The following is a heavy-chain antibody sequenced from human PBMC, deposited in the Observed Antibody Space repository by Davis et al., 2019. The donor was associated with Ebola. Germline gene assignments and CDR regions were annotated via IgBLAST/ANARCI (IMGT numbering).Heavy chain of an antibody. V-gene: IGHV3-74*01. CDR3: ARDPVGYSYASEGGYFDY. D-gene: IGHD5-18*01. J-gene: IGHJ4*02. Sequence: GESLKISCAASGFTFSSYWMHWVRQAPGKGLVWVSRINRDGSSTDNADSVKGRFTVSRDNAKNTLYLQMNSLRAEDTAVYYCARDPVGYSYASEGGYFDYWGQGTLVTVSS. CDR2: INRDGSST. CDR1: GFTFSSYW.